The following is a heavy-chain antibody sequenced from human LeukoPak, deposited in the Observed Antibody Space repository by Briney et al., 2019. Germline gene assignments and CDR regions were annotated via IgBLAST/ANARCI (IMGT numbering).Heavy chain of an antibody. Sequence: SETLSLTCAVYGGSFSGYYWSWIRQPPGKGLEWIGEINHSGSTNYNPSLKSRVTISVDTSKNQFSLKLSSVTAADTAVYYCARGRLYSYGDKYWYFDLWGRGALVTVSS. CDR3: ARGRLYSYGDKYWYFDL. J-gene: IGHJ2*01. CDR2: INHSGST. V-gene: IGHV4-34*01. CDR1: GGSFSGYY. D-gene: IGHD5-18*01.